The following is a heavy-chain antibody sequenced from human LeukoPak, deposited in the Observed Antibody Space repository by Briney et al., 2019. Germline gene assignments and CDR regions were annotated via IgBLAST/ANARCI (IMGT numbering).Heavy chain of an antibody. Sequence: PGGSLRLSCAASGFTFSSYAMSWVRQAPGKGLEWVSSISSSSSYIYYADSVKGRFTISRDNAKNSLYLQMNSLRAEDTAVYYCAEGELLHVGYWGQGTLVTVSS. J-gene: IGHJ4*02. CDR3: AEGELLHVGY. V-gene: IGHV3-21*01. CDR1: GFTFSSYA. D-gene: IGHD3-16*01. CDR2: ISSSSSYI.